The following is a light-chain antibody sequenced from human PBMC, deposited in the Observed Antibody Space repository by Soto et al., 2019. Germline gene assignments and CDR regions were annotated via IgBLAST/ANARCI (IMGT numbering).Light chain of an antibody. CDR2: GAS. CDR1: QSVSSD. CDR3: QQYNSWPRT. V-gene: IGKV3-15*01. Sequence: EIVMTQSPGTLSVSPGEGATLSCRASQSVSSDLAWIQQKPGQAPRLLIYGASTRATGIPARFSGSGSGTEFTLTISSLQPEDFAVYSCQQYNSWPRTFGQGTKVE. J-gene: IGKJ1*01.